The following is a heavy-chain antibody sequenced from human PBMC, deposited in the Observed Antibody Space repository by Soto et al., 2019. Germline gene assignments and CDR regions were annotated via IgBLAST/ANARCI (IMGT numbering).Heavy chain of an antibody. J-gene: IGHJ4*02. V-gene: IGHV3-23*01. CDR2: ISDSGHST. D-gene: IGHD2-15*01. CDR3: AKGTGPYCSGVICSPFDY. CDR1: GFTFSSYA. Sequence: EVQLLESGGGLGQPGGTLRLSCAASGFTFSSYAMSWVRQAPGKRLEWVSGISDSGHSTYYADSVKGRFTISRDNSKNTXXLQMTSLTAEDTGIYYCAKGTGPYCSGVICSPFDYWGQGSPVTVSS.